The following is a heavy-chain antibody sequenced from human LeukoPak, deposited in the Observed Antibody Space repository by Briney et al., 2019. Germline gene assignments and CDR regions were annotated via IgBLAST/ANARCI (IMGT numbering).Heavy chain of an antibody. CDR3: ARDTLGYCSGGSCYYFDY. V-gene: IGHV1-69*13. J-gene: IGHJ4*02. CDR2: IIPIFGTA. D-gene: IGHD2-15*01. Sequence: SVKVSCKASGYTFTSYAISWVRQAPGQGLEWMGGIIPIFGTANYAQKFQGRVTITADESTSTAYMELSSLRSEDTAVYYCARDTLGYCSGGSCYYFDYWGQGTLVTVSS. CDR1: GYTFTSYA.